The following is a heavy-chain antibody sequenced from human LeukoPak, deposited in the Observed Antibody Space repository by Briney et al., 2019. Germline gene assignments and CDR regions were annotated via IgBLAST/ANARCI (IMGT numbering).Heavy chain of an antibody. Sequence: SEALSLTCTVSGGSISSGDYYCSWIRQPPGKGLEWIGYIYYSGSTYYNPSLKSRVTISVDTSKNQFSLKLSSVTAADTAVYYCARRGIRLPAANRWGQGTMVTVSS. V-gene: IGHV4-30-4*08. CDR2: IYYSGST. CDR3: ARRGIRLPAANR. CDR1: GGSISSGDYY. J-gene: IGHJ3*01. D-gene: IGHD2-2*01.